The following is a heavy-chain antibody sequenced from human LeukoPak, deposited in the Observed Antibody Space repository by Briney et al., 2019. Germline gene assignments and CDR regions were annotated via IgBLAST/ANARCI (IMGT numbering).Heavy chain of an antibody. CDR1: GYKFTIYW. Sequence: GESLKISYKGSGYKFTIYWIGWVRQMPGKGLEWMGAIYPGDSDTRFSPSFQGQVTISADKSINTAYLQWSSLKASDTAMYYCARSWTVPAARFDYWGQGTLVTVSS. CDR3: ARSWTVPAARFDY. CDR2: IYPGDSDT. J-gene: IGHJ4*02. V-gene: IGHV5-51*01. D-gene: IGHD2-2*01.